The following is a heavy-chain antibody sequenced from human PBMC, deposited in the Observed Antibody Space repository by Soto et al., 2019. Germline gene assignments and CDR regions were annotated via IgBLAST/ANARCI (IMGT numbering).Heavy chain of an antibody. D-gene: IGHD6-13*01. Sequence: SETLSLTCTVSGGSVSSDSYYWSWIRQPPGKGLEWIGYIYYSGSTNYNPSLKSRVTISVDTSKNQFSLKLSSVTAADTAVYYCARDYASSWTDWFDPWGQGTLVTVSS. CDR2: IYYSGST. CDR3: ARDYASSWTDWFDP. V-gene: IGHV4-61*01. CDR1: GGSVSSDSYY. J-gene: IGHJ5*02.